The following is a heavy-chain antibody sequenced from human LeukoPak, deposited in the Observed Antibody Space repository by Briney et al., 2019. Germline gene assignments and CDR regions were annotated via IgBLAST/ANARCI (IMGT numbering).Heavy chain of an antibody. CDR3: ARTIGELRLGELSTWGVFDY. J-gene: IGHJ4*02. D-gene: IGHD3-16*02. CDR2: IYYSGTT. V-gene: IGHV4-31*03. CDR1: GGSISSGGYY. Sequence: SETLSLTCTVSGGSISSGGYYWSWIRQHPGKGLEWIGYIYYSGTTYYNPSLKSRVTISVDTSKNQFSLKLSSVTAADTAVYCCARTIGELRLGELSTWGVFDYWGQGTLVTVSS.